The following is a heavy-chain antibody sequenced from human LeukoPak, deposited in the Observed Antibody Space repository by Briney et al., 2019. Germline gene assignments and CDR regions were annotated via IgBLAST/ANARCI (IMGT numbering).Heavy chain of an antibody. CDR3: AKDLFTPPRIVVVVAAMGGFFY. V-gene: IGHV3-74*01. CDR1: GFTFSSYE. D-gene: IGHD2-15*01. CDR2: INSDGSST. J-gene: IGHJ4*02. Sequence: PGGSLRLSCAASGFTFSSYEMNWVRQAPGKGLVWVSRINSDGSSTSYADSVKGRFTISRDNAKNTLYLQMNSLRAEDTAVYYCAKDLFTPPRIVVVVAAMGGFFYWGQGTLVTVSS.